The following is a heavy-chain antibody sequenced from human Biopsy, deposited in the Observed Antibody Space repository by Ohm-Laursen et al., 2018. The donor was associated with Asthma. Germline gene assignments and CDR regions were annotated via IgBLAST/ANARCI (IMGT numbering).Heavy chain of an antibody. CDR2: IIPISLTP. Sequence: SVKVSCNTSGYTFNSAGITWVRQAPGQGLEWMGGIIPISLTPSYARRFRGRVTISADEYTRTAYMELSSLRSEDTAVYYCARDPSYFDPSVEGWHLWGQGTMVTVSS. D-gene: IGHD3-22*01. V-gene: IGHV1-69*13. CDR1: GYTFNSAG. CDR3: ARDPSYFDPSVEGWHL. J-gene: IGHJ3*01.